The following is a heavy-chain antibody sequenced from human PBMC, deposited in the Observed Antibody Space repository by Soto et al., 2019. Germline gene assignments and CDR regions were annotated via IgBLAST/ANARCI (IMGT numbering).Heavy chain of an antibody. V-gene: IGHV4-39*01. Sequence: ETLSLTCSVSGGSISSTSCYWGWIRQPPGKGQEWIGSIFHSGSTYYRASLKSRVTISVDTSKNQFSLKLSSVTAADTAVYYCXRHMGIAVXTFLXALDMWGQGTMVTVSS. CDR3: XRHMGIAVXTFLXALDM. CDR2: IFHSGST. CDR1: GGSISSTSCY. J-gene: IGHJ3*02. D-gene: IGHD6-19*01.